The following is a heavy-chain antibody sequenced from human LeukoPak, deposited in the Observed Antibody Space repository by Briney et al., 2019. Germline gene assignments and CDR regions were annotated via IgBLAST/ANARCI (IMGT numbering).Heavy chain of an antibody. CDR2: IGTAGDT. V-gene: IGHV3-13*01. CDR1: GFTFSSYD. D-gene: IGHD5-18*01. Sequence: GGSLRLSCAASGFTFSSYDMHWVRQATGKGLEWVSAIGTAGDTYYPGSVKGRFTISRENAKNSLYLQMNSLRAGDTAVYHCARGPPGYSYGDTFDYWGQGTLVTVSS. CDR3: ARGPPGYSYGDTFDY. J-gene: IGHJ4*02.